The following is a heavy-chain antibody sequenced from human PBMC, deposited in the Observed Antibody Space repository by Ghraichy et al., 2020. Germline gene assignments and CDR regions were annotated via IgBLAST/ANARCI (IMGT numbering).Heavy chain of an antibody. CDR2: IWYDGSKK. V-gene: IGHV3-33*01. D-gene: IGHD3-22*01. CDR3: ARVDESSGYYGDYSGMDV. Sequence: GGSLRLSCAASGFTFSSYGMHWVRQAPGKGLEWVAVIWYDGSKKYYADSVKGRFTISRDNSKNTLYLQMNSLRAEDTAVYYCARVDESSGYYGDYSGMDVSGQGTTVTVSS. CDR1: GFTFSSYG. J-gene: IGHJ6*02.